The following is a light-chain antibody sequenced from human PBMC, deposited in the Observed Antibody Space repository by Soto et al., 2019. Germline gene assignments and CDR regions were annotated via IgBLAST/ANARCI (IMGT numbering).Light chain of an antibody. Sequence: QSVLTQPPSVSGAPGQRVTISCTGSSSNIGAGYDVHWYQQLPGTAPKLLIYGNSNRPSGVPDRFSGSKSGTSASLAITGLQAEDEADYYCQSYDSSLSGYVEFGGGTKVTVL. V-gene: IGLV1-40*01. J-gene: IGLJ2*01. CDR3: QSYDSSLSGYVE. CDR1: SSNIGAGYD. CDR2: GNS.